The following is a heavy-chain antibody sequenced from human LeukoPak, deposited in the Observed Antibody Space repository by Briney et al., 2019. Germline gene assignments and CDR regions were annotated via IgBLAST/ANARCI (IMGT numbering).Heavy chain of an antibody. J-gene: IGHJ4*02. CDR1: GFTFSSCA. CDR3: ARGYCSSTSCYNDY. Sequence: GGSLRLSCAASGFTFSSCAMSWVRQAPGKGLEWVSAISGSGGSTYYADSVKGRFTISRDNSKNTLYLQMNSLRAEDTAVYYCARGYCSSTSCYNDYWGQGTLVTVSS. D-gene: IGHD2-2*02. V-gene: IGHV3-23*01. CDR2: ISGSGGST.